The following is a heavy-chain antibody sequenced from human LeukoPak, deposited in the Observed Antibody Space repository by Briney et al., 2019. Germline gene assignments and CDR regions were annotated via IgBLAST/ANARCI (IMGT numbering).Heavy chain of an antibody. CDR1: GYTFTSYG. CDR2: ISAYNGNT. D-gene: IGHD6-13*01. V-gene: IGHV1-18*01. CDR3: ARDRPSSWTIPPDY. Sequence: GASVKVPCKASGYTFTSYGISWVRQAPGQGLEWMGWISAYNGNTNYAQKLQGRVTMTTDTSTSTAYMELRSLRSDDTAVYYCARDRPSSWTIPPDYWGQGTLVTVSS. J-gene: IGHJ4*02.